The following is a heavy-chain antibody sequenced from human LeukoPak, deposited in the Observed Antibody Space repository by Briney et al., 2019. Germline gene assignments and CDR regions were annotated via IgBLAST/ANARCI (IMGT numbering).Heavy chain of an antibody. V-gene: IGHV4-34*01. J-gene: IGHJ4*02. Sequence: SETLSLTCGVYGGSFSGYYWSWVRQPPGKGLEWIGEINHSGSTNCNPSLKSRVTITVDTSKKQFSLKVRSMTAADTAIYYCARASVTGLLSYWGQGTLVTVSS. CDR3: ARASVTGLLSY. CDR2: INHSGST. CDR1: GGSFSGYY. D-gene: IGHD6-19*01.